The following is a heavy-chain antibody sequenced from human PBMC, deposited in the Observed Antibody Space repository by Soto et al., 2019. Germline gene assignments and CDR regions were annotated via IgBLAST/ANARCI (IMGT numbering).Heavy chain of an antibody. CDR3: ARRYGSCFDY. J-gene: IGHJ4*02. D-gene: IGHD5-18*01. CDR1: GGSISSYY. CDR2: IYYSGST. Sequence: QVQLQESGPGLVKPSETLSLTCTVSGGSISSYYWSWIRQPPGKGLEWIGYIYYSGSTTYNPSLKRRVTQSVEPSKIQFSLQLSSVTAADTAVYYCARRYGSCFDYWGQGTLVTVSS. V-gene: IGHV4-59*08.